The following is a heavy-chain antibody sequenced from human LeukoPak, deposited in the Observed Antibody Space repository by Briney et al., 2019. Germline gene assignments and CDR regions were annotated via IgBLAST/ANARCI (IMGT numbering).Heavy chain of an antibody. V-gene: IGHV3-23*01. CDR3: ARGLVTTVTTGDY. CDR2: ISDSGGST. CDR1: KFTFSSYA. Sequence: PGGSLRLSCAASKFTFSSYAMSWVRQAPGKGLEWVSVISDSGGSTHYADSVKGRFTISRDNSKNTLYLQMNSLRAEDTAVYYCARGLVTTVTTGDYWGQGTLVTVSS. J-gene: IGHJ4*02. D-gene: IGHD4-17*01.